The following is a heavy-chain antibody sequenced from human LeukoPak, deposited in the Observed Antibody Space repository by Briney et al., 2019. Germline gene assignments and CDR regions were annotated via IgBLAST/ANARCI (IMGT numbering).Heavy chain of an antibody. D-gene: IGHD1-26*01. V-gene: IGHV4-61*02. J-gene: IGHJ4*02. CDR3: ARRQVGSYYGVFDY. Sequence: SQTLSLTCTVSGGSISSGSYYWSWIRQPAGKGLEWIGRIYTSGSTNYNPSLKSRVTISVDTSKNQFSLKLSSVTAADTAVYYCARRQVGSYYGVFDYWGQGTLVTVSS. CDR2: IYTSGST. CDR1: GGSISSGSYY.